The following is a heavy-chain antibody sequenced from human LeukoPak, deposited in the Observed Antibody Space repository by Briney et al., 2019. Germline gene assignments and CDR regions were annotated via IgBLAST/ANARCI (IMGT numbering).Heavy chain of an antibody. V-gene: IGHV3-21*01. Sequence: NPGGSLRLSCVASGFTFSSYSMNWVRQAPGKGLEWVSCISSTSRYIYYADSVKGRFTISRDNAKNSVYLQINSLRAEDTAVYYCTRAVAADDFSPGYWGQGTLVTVSS. CDR2: ISSTSRYI. CDR1: GFTFSSYS. D-gene: IGHD3/OR15-3a*01. J-gene: IGHJ4*02. CDR3: TRAVAADDFSPGY.